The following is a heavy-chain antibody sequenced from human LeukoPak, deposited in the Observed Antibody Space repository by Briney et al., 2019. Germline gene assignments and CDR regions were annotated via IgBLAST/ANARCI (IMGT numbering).Heavy chain of an antibody. D-gene: IGHD3-9*01. CDR3: AGGDILTGQNWFDP. V-gene: IGHV3-21*01. CDR2: ISSSSSYI. J-gene: IGHJ5*02. Sequence: GSLRLSCAASGFTFSSYSMNWVRPAPGRGLEWVSSISSSSSYIYYADSVKGRFTISRDNAKNSLYLQMNSLRAEDTAVYYCAGGDILTGQNWFDPGGQGTLVTVSS. CDR1: GFTFSSYS.